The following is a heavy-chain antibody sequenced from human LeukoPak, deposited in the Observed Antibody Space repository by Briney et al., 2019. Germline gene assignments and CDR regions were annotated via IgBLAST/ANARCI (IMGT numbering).Heavy chain of an antibody. Sequence: PGGSLRLSCEASGFPLSIYWMSWVRQAPEEGLEWVVSIIQGGRKKYYVDSIKSRFTISRDNAKNSLYLQMNSLRAEDTTVYYCARGSYYDTSGYVNWYFDLWGRGTLVTVSS. CDR1: GFPLSIYW. CDR3: ARGSYYDTSGYVNWYFDL. J-gene: IGHJ2*01. D-gene: IGHD3-22*01. CDR2: IIQGGRKK. V-gene: IGHV3-7*01.